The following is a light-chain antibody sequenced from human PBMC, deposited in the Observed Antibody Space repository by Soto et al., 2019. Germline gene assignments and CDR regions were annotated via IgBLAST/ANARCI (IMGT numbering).Light chain of an antibody. CDR2: EHN. CDR3: SSFTTTYFYV. V-gene: IGLV6-57*04. Sequence: NFMLTQPHSVSESPGKTLSISCTRSSGSIANNYVQWYQQRPGSAPTIVIYEHNQRPSGVPDRFSGSTDGSSNSASLTISGLQTEDEADYYCSSFTTTYFYVFGPGTKLTVL. CDR1: SGSIANNY. J-gene: IGLJ1*01.